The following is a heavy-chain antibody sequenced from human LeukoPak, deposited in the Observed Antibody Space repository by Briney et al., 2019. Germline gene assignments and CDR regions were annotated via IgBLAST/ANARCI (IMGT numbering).Heavy chain of an antibody. V-gene: IGHV3-7*03. J-gene: IGHJ4*02. CDR1: GFTFSSYW. Sequence: GGSLRLSCAASGFTFSSYWMSWVRQAPGKGLEWVANIKQDGSEKYYVDSVKGRFTISRDNPKNTLYLQMNSLRAEDTAVYYCAKGRGVVPAAWFDYWGQGTLVTVSS. D-gene: IGHD2-2*01. CDR2: IKQDGSEK. CDR3: AKGRGVVPAAWFDY.